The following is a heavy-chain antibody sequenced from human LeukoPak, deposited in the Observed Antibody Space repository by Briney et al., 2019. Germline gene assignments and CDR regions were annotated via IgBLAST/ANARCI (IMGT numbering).Heavy chain of an antibody. J-gene: IGHJ4*02. CDR3: AKVEENYYDSSGYYDY. D-gene: IGHD3-22*01. CDR1: GFTFSSYA. V-gene: IGHV3-23*01. Sequence: GGSLRLFCAASGFTFSSYAMSWVRQAPGKGLEWVSAISGSGGSTYYADSVKGRFTISRDNSKNTLYLQMNSLRAEDTAVYYCAKVEENYYDSSGYYDYWGQGTLVTVSS. CDR2: ISGSGGST.